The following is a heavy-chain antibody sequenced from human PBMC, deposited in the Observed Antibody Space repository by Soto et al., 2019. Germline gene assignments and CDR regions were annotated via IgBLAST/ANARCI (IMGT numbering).Heavy chain of an antibody. CDR2: SGST. CDR1: GGSLSSYY. Sequence: SERRSVTGSISGGSLSSYYRSWIRQPPGKGLEWIGYSGSTNYNPSLKSRVTMSVDTSKNQFSLKLSTVTAADTAVYYCAKTGTYFDFRAQGP. CDR3: AKTGTYFDF. J-gene: IGHJ4*02. V-gene: IGHV4-59*01. D-gene: IGHD3-10*01.